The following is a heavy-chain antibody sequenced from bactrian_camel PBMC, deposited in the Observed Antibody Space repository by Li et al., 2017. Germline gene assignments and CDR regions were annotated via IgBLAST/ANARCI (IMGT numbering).Heavy chain of an antibody. D-gene: IGHD2*01. Sequence: VQLVESGGGSAEVGGSLRLSCPVSKYTASTYCMGWFRQTPGKGREDIGLIDPRGRTTYADSAKGRFTVSHDSIKNTLYLQMNNLQSEDTGLYYCAAREPRYGCGLTRRSFTYWGQGTQVTVS. V-gene: IGHV3S1*01. CDR2: IDPRGRT. CDR3: AAREPRYGCGLTRRSFTY. CDR1: KYTASTYC. J-gene: IGHJ4*01.